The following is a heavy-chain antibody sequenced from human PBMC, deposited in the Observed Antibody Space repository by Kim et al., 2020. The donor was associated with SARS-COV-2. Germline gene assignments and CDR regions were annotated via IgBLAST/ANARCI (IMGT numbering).Heavy chain of an antibody. CDR1: GGSISSSSYY. D-gene: IGHD2-2*03. J-gene: IGHJ4*02. Sequence: SETLSLTCTVSGGSISSSSYYWGWIRQPPGKGLEWIGSIYYSGSTYYNPSLKSRVTISVDTSKNQFSLKLSSVTAADTAVYYCARDGYCSSTSCYAIDYWGQGTLVTVSS. CDR3: ARDGYCSSTSCYAIDY. V-gene: IGHV4-39*01. CDR2: IYYSGST.